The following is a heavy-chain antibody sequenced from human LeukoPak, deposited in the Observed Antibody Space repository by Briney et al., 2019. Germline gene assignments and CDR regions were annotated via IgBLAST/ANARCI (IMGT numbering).Heavy chain of an antibody. CDR1: GGSFSGYY. V-gene: IGHV4-34*01. D-gene: IGHD2-21*02. CDR3: AKDVSLAYCGGDCYSVNPAFDY. Sequence: SETLSLTCAVYGGSFSGYYWSWIRQPPGKGLEWIGEINHSGSTNYNPSLKSRVTISVDTSKDQFSLKLSSVTAADTAVYYCAKDVSLAYCGGDCYSVNPAFDYWGQGTLVTVSS. J-gene: IGHJ4*02. CDR2: INHSGST.